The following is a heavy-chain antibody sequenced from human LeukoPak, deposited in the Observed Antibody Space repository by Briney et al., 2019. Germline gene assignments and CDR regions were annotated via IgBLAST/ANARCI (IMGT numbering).Heavy chain of an antibody. CDR1: GDSVRSYY. V-gene: IGHV4-59*02. CDR2: INDRGST. Sequence: PSETLSLTCTVSGDSVRSYYWSWIRQPPGQGLEWLGHINDRGSTNYNPSLQGRVTISIDTTKNQFSLKVNSVTAADTAVYYCVRDSRYGSGWFEDGLDFWGQGTTVTVSS. D-gene: IGHD6-13*01. J-gene: IGHJ6*02. CDR3: VRDSRYGSGWFEDGLDF.